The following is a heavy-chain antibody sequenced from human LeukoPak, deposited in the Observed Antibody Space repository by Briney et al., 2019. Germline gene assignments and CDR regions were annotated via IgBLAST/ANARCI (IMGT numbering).Heavy chain of an antibody. V-gene: IGHV4-61*01. J-gene: IGHJ4*02. Sequence: SETLSLTCSVSGGSVTSGSYYWSWIRQPPGKELEWIGYISYRGSTNYNPSLKSRVTISVDTSKNQFSLKLSSVTAADTAVYYCASGGPYYYGSGSYPHWGQGTLVTVSS. CDR2: ISYRGST. CDR3: ASGGPYYYGSGSYPH. CDR1: GGSVTSGSYY. D-gene: IGHD3-10*01.